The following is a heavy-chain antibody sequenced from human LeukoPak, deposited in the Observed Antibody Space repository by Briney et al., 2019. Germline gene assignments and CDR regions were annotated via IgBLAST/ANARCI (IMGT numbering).Heavy chain of an antibody. CDR2: ISYDGSNK. V-gene: IGHV3-30-3*01. CDR1: GFTLSSYA. J-gene: IGHJ4*02. D-gene: IGHD1-1*01. CDR3: AKEGVAGTTYFDY. Sequence: PGRSLRLSWAASGFTLSSYAMHWVRQAPGKGLEWVAVISYDGSNKYYADSVKGRFTISRDNSKNTLYLQMSSLRAEDTAVYYCAKEGVAGTTYFDYWGQGTLVTVSS.